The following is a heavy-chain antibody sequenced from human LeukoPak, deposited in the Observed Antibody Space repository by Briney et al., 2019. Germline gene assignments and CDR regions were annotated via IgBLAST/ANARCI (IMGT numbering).Heavy chain of an antibody. V-gene: IGHV3-15*01. CDR3: TAVRWSRSHDY. Sequence: KTGGSLRLSCAVSGFTFDDAWMTWVRQTPEKGLEWVARIKSKKDGGTRDYAAPVKGRFAISIDDSKDTVYLQMSSLKSEDTAVYYCTAVRWSRSHDYWGQGILVTVSS. J-gene: IGHJ4*02. CDR2: IKSKKDGGTR. D-gene: IGHD1-26*01. CDR1: GFTFDDAW.